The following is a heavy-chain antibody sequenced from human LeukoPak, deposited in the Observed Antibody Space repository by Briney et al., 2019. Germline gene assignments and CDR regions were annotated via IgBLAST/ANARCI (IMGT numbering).Heavy chain of an antibody. D-gene: IGHD4-17*01. J-gene: IGHJ4*02. CDR2: IKSDGSSR. V-gene: IGHV3-74*01. CDR1: GVTFSSYW. Sequence: PGGSLRLSCAASGVTFSSYWMHWVRQAPGKGLVWVSRIKSDGSSRIYADSVKGRFTISRDNAKNTLYLQMNSLRAEDTAVYYCGRVETTVTTLDYWGQGTLVTVSS. CDR3: GRVETTVTTLDY.